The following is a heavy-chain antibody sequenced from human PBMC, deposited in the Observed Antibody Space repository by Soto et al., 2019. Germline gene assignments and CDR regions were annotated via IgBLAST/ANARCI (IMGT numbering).Heavy chain of an antibody. CDR1: GYRFTSYW. CDR2: IDPSDSYT. V-gene: IGHV5-10-1*01. J-gene: IGHJ4*01. Sequence: PGESLKISCKGSGYRFTSYWISWVRQMPGKGLEWMGRIDPSDSYTNYSPSFQGHVTISADKSISTAYLQWSSLKASDTAMYYCASLYYDDSRGYFTTRAQGALVTVSS. CDR3: ASLYYDDSRGYFTT. D-gene: IGHD3-22*01.